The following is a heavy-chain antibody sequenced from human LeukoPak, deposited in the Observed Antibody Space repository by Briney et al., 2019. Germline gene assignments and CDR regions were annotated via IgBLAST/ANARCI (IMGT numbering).Heavy chain of an antibody. V-gene: IGHV4-59*08. J-gene: IGHJ4*02. CDR2: IYYSGST. D-gene: IGHD2-15*01. Sequence: SETLSLTCTVSGGSISSSYWSWIRQPPGKGLEWIGYIYYSGSTNYTPSLKPRVTISVDTSKNQFSLKLSSVTAADTAVYYCARHFVGDLISVYFDYWDQGTLVTVSS. CDR1: GGSISSSY. CDR3: ARHFVGDLISVYFDY.